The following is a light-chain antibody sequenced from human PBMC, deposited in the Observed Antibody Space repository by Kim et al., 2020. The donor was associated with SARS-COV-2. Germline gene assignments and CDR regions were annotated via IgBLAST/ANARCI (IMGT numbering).Light chain of an antibody. J-gene: IGLJ2*01. CDR3: QSYDSSLSGV. CDR2: GNS. Sequence: RRVTISCTGGSSNIGAGYDVPWYQQLPGTAPKLLIYGNSNRPSGVPDRFSGSKSGTSASLVITGLQAEDEADYYCQSYDSSLSGVFGGGTQLTVL. V-gene: IGLV1-40*01. CDR1: SSNIGAGYD.